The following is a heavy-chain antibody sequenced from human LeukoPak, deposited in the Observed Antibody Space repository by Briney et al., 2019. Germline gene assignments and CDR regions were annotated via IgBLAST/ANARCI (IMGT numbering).Heavy chain of an antibody. D-gene: IGHD6-13*01. Sequence: GGSLRLSCVASGFIFSSYSINWVRQAPGKGLEWVAVISYDGSNKYYADSVKGRFTISRDNSKNTLYLQMNSLRAEDTAVYYCAKGDSSSWSFDYWGQGTLVTVSS. CDR1: GFIFSSYS. J-gene: IGHJ4*02. CDR2: ISYDGSNK. CDR3: AKGDSSSWSFDY. V-gene: IGHV3-30*18.